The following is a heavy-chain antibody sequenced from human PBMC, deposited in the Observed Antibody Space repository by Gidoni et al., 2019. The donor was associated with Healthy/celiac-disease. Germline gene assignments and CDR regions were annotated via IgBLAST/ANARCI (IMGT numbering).Heavy chain of an antibody. V-gene: IGHV3-53*02. CDR2: IYSGGST. Sequence: EVQLVETGGGLIQPGGSLRLSCADSGFTVSSNYMSWVRQAPGKGLEWVSVIYSGGSTYYADSVKGRFTISRDNSKNTLYLQMNSLRAEDTAVYYCARVTFRGSDAFDIWGQGTMVTVSS. D-gene: IGHD3-16*01. CDR1: GFTVSSNY. CDR3: ARVTFRGSDAFDI. J-gene: IGHJ3*02.